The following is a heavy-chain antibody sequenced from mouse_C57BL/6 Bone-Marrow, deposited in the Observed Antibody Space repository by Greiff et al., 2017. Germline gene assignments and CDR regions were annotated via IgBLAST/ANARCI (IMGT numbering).Heavy chain of an antibody. CDR2: IWRGGST. CDR1: GFSLTSYG. D-gene: IGHD4-1*01. V-gene: IGHV2-5*01. Sequence: VQLVESGPGLVQPSQSLSITCTVSGFSLTSYGVHWVRQSPGKGLEWLGVIWRGGSTDYNAAFMSRLSITKDNSKSQVFFKMNSLQADDTAIYYCAKKRELGRWAMDYWGQGTSVTVSS. J-gene: IGHJ4*01. CDR3: AKKRELGRWAMDY.